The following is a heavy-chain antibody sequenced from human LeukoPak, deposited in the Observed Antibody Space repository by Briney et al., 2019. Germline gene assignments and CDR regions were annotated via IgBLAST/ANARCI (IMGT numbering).Heavy chain of an antibody. CDR1: GGSLSGYY. D-gene: IGHD2-15*01. CDR2: INHSGST. J-gene: IGHJ4*02. V-gene: IGHV4-34*01. CDR3: ARGMRDIVVVVAATDNQFDY. Sequence: ASETLSLTCAVYGGSLSGYYWSWIRQPPGKGLEWIGEINHSGSTNYNPSLKSRVTISVDTSKNQFSLKLSSVTAADTAVYYCARGMRDIVVVVAATDNQFDYWGQGTLVTVSS.